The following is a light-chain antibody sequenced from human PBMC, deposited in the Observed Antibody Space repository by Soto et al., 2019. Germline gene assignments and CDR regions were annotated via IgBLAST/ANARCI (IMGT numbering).Light chain of an antibody. V-gene: IGKV3-15*01. Sequence: EIVMTQSPATLSVSPGERATLSCRASQSVSSNLAWYQQKPGQAPRLLIYGASTRATGIPARFSGSGSGTEFTLTISSLHSEDFAVYSCQQYNNWPLYTFGQGTKLEIK. CDR1: QSVSSN. J-gene: IGKJ2*01. CDR3: QQYNNWPLYT. CDR2: GAS.